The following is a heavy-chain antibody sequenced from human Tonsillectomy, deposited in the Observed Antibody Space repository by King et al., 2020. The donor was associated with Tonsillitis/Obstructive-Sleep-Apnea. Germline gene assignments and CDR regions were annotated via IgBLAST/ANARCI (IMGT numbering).Heavy chain of an antibody. V-gene: IGHV4-34*01. CDR2: INHSGST. CDR3: ARRYCSSTSCYSGEYYFYYYMDV. Sequence: VQLQQWGAGLLKPSETLSLTCAVYGGSFSGYYWSWIRQPPGTGLEWIGEINHSGSTNYNPSLKSRVTISVDTSKNQISLKLSSVTAADTAVYYCARRYCSSTSCYSGEYYFYYYMDVWAKGPRSPSP. J-gene: IGHJ6*03. D-gene: IGHD2-2*01. CDR1: GGSFSGYY.